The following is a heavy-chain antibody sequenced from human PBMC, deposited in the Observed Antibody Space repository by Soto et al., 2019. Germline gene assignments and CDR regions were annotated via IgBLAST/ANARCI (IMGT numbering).Heavy chain of an antibody. J-gene: IGHJ4*02. CDR2: INHLETT. Sequence: TLSLTGTVSGASITFGGYSWSWSRQTPRKGLEWIGYINHLETTFYNPSFESRLTLSIDRAKNQFSLKLHSMSAADRAVYFCARGGESDSFDYWGQGILGTVSP. CDR3: ARGGESDSFDY. V-gene: IGHV4-30-2*01. CDR1: GASITFGGYS. D-gene: IGHD4-17*01.